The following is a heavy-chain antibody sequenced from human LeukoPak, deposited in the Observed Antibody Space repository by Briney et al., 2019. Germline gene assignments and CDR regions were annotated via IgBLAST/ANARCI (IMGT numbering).Heavy chain of an antibody. J-gene: IGHJ6*03. V-gene: IGHV1-8*01. CDR1: GYAFTSYD. Sequence: ASVKVSCKASGYAFTSYDINWVRQATGQGLEWMGWMNPNSGNTGYAQKFQGRVTMTRSTSISTAFMELSSLRSEDTAVYYCARAVSMVRGGITYYYYMDVWGKGTTDTVSS. D-gene: IGHD3-10*01. CDR2: MNPNSGNT. CDR3: ARAVSMVRGGITYYYYMDV.